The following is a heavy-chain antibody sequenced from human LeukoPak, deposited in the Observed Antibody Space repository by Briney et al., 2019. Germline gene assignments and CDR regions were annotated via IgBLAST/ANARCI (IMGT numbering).Heavy chain of an antibody. J-gene: IGHJ3*02. D-gene: IGHD3-16*01. CDR3: ARGGAYVHDGLDI. CDR1: GYTFSGYY. V-gene: IGHV1-2*02. CDR2: ITPNSGDP. Sequence: ASVKLSCRASGYTFSGYYMHWVRPAPGQGLEWIGWITPNSGDPHYTQQFQGRATMTKDTPIITAYLELSRLRSDDTSVISGARGGAYVHDGLDIWGQGTMV.